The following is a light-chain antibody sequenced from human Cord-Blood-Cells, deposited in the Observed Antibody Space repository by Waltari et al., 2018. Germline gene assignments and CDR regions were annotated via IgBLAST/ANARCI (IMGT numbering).Light chain of an antibody. V-gene: IGKV3-11*01. J-gene: IGKJ5*01. CDR1: QSVSSY. CDR2: DAS. CDR3: QQRSNWPPG. Sequence: EIVFTQSPATLSLSPGARATLPCRVSQSVSSYLAWYQQKPGQAPRLLIYDASNRAPGIPARFSSSGSGTDVTLTICRGEPEDFAVYYCQQRSNWPPGFGQGTRLEIK.